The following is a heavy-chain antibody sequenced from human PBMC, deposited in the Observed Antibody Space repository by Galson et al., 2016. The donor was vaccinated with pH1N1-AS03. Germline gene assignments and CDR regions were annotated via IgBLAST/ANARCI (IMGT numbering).Heavy chain of an antibody. D-gene: IGHD5-12*01. V-gene: IGHV3-13*01. CDR1: GFILRNYD. Sequence: SLRLSCAAFGFILRNYDMHWVRQARGKGLEWVAIAATAGPTYYGDSVKGRFTISREVHQNSFSLQMDSLRADDTAVSYFAVWGYIPGTRGLDVWGKGTTGPVSS. CDR2: AATAGPT. CDR3: AVWGYIPGTRGLDV. J-gene: IGHJ6*04.